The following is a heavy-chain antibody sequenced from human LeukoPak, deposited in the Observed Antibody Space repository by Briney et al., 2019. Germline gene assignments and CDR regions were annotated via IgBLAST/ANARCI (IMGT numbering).Heavy chain of an antibody. CDR1: GDSISGHY. CDR2: IYYSGST. V-gene: IGHV4-59*11. J-gene: IGHJ4*02. D-gene: IGHD3-10*01. Sequence: SETLSLTCTVSGDSISGHYWSWIRQPPGTGLEWIGYIYYSGSTDYNPSLKSRVTISVDTSKNQFSLKLSSVTAADTAVCYCARTYHYGSGSYFLFDFWGQGTLVTVSS. CDR3: ARTYHYGSGSYFLFDF.